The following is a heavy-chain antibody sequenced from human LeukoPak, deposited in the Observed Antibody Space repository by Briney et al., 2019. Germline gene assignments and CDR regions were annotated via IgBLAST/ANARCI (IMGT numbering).Heavy chain of an antibody. J-gene: IGHJ4*02. V-gene: IGHV4-34*01. CDR1: GGSFSGYY. CDR3: ARGSTRGYSYGYAPDY. D-gene: IGHD5-18*01. CDR2: INHSGST. Sequence: SETLSLTCAVYGGSFSGYYWSWIRQPPGKGLEWIGEINHSGSTNYNPSLKSRVTVSVDTSKNQFSLKLSSVTAADTAVYYCARGSTRGYSYGYAPDYWGQGTLVTVSS.